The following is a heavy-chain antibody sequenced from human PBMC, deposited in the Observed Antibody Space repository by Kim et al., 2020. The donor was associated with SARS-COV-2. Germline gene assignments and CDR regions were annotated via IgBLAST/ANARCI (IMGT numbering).Heavy chain of an antibody. CDR1: GGTFSSYA. V-gene: IGHV1-69*13. CDR3: ARGGLRFLEWLSPQYYYYGMDV. J-gene: IGHJ6*02. Sequence: SVKVSCKASGGTFSSYAISWVRQAPGQGLEWMGGIIPIFGTANYAQKFQGRVTITADESTSTAYMELSSLRSEDTAVYYCARGGLRFLEWLSPQYYYYGMDVWGQGTTVTVSS. CDR2: IIPIFGTA. D-gene: IGHD3-3*01.